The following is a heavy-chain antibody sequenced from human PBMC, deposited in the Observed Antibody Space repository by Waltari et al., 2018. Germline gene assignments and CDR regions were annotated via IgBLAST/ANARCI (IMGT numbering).Heavy chain of an antibody. CDR2: ISGTSHYI. CDR1: GFTFSSYS. CDR3: ARGSATTVTTRGPTDY. Sequence: EVQVVESGGGLVKPGGSLRLSCTASGFTFSSYSMYWDRQAPGKGLEWVSSISGTSHYIYYSDSVRGRFTISRDNPKNSLYLQMNSLRAEDTAVYYCARGSATTVTTRGPTDYWGQGTLVTVSS. J-gene: IGHJ4*02. V-gene: IGHV3-21*01. D-gene: IGHD4-17*01.